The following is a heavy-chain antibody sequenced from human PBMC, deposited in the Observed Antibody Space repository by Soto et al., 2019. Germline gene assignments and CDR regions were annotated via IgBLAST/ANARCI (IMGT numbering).Heavy chain of an antibody. CDR2: MSHSGGT. CDR3: ARVERGTATTVVDAFDI. CDR1: GGSVSSSSNYY. D-gene: IGHD1-1*01. V-gene: IGHV4-34*01. J-gene: IGHJ3*02. Sequence: QVQLQQCGAGLLKPSETLSLTCAVYGGSVSSSSNYYWSWIRQPPGKVLEWIGEMSHSGGTHFNPSLKSRVTISVDTSKNQFSLKMSSVTAADTALYYCARVERGTATTVVDAFDIWGPGTMVTVSS.